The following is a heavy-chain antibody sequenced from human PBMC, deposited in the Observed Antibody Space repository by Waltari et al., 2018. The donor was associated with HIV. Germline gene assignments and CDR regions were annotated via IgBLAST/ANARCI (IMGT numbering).Heavy chain of an antibody. CDR2: INVDGSTT. CDR3: ARIAYDSSGYGWFDP. V-gene: IGHV3-74*01. J-gene: IGHJ5*02. Sequence: EVQLVESGGGLVQPGGSLRLSCAASGFTFSSYWMHWVRQVPGKGVVWGSRINVDGSTTSYADSVKGRFTISRDNAKNTLYLQMNSLRAEDTAVYYCARIAYDSSGYGWFDPWGQGTLVTVSS. CDR1: GFTFSSYW. D-gene: IGHD3-22*01.